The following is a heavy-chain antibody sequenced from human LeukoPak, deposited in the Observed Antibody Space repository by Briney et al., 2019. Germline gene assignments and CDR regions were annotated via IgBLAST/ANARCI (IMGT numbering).Heavy chain of an antibody. CDR2: IYPGDSDT. Sequence: GESLKIPCKGSKYSFTTYWIGWVRQMPGKGLEWMGIIYPGDSDTRYSPSFQGQVTISADKSINTAYLQWSSLKASDTAMYYCARLPEGATEYFQHWGQGTLVTVSS. D-gene: IGHD1-26*01. V-gene: IGHV5-51*01. CDR3: ARLPEGATEYFQH. CDR1: KYSFTTYW. J-gene: IGHJ1*01.